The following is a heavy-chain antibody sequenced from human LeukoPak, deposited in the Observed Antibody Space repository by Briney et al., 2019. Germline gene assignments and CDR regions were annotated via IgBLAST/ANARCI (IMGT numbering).Heavy chain of an antibody. V-gene: IGHV3-74*01. CDR3: AKEYGVRGVSWFDP. D-gene: IGHD3-10*01. Sequence: GGSLRLSGAASGSTFRSYSMNWVRQAPGKGLEGVSRINGAGGNINYADSVRGRFTISRDKAKNTLYLQMNTLRAEDTAVYYCAKEYGVRGVSWFDPWGQGTLVTVSS. CDR1: GSTFRSYS. CDR2: INGAGGNI. J-gene: IGHJ5*02.